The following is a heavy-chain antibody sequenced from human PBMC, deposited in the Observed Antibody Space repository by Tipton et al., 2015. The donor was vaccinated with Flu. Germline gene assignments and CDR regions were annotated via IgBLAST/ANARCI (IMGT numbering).Heavy chain of an antibody. D-gene: IGHD4-23*01. J-gene: IGHJ4*02. CDR2: IYHSGST. V-gene: IGHV4-4*02. Sequence: TLSLTCAVSGGSISSSNWWSWVRQPPGKGLEWIGEIYHSGSTNYNPSLKSRVTISVDKSKNQFSLKLSSVTAADTAVYYCARDRRARTGAGGVDWGQGTLVTVSS. CDR1: GGSISSSNW. CDR3: ARDRRARTGAGGVD.